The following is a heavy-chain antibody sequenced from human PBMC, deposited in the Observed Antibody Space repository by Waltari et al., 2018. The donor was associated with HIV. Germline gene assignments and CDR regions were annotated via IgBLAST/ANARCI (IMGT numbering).Heavy chain of an antibody. CDR3: ATVLVRTSWVITTAPFDY. CDR2: IYSNATQ. V-gene: IGHV3-53*01. CDR1: GFAVINNY. J-gene: IGHJ4*02. Sequence: EVQLVESGGGLIQPGGSLRLACAASGFAVINNYMSWVRQAPGKGLEWVSLIYSNATQYYADSVKGRFTISRDNSKNTLYLQMNSLRADDTAVYFCATVLVRTSWVITTAPFDYWGQGTLVTVSS. D-gene: IGHD3-22*01.